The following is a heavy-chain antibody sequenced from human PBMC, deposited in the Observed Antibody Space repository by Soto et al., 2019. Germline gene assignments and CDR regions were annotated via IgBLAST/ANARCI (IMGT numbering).Heavy chain of an antibody. Sequence: PGGSLRLSCAASGFTFYDYGMSWFRQAPGKGLEWVSGINWNGGSTGYADSVKGRFTISRDNAKNSLYLQMNSLRAEDTALYYCARRLYFSYYYDRSSSFDYWCQGTLVTVFS. D-gene: IGHD3-22*01. V-gene: IGHV3-20*04. CDR3: ARRLYFSYYYDRSSSFDY. J-gene: IGHJ4*02. CDR2: INWNGGST. CDR1: GFTFYDYG.